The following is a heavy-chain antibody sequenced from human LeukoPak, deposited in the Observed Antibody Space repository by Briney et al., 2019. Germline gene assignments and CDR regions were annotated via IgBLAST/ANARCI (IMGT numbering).Heavy chain of an antibody. D-gene: IGHD3-16*01. V-gene: IGHV4-59*08. CDR2: VYNSGDT. CDR3: ARLKLGAYFDL. Sequence: SETLSLTCTVPGGSTSSDYWSWIRQSPGKGLEWVGYVYNSGDTGKNPSLKSRVTILLDTSKNQCSLKLTSVSAADTAVYYCARLKLGAYFDLWGRGTLVTVSS. CDR1: GGSTSSDY. J-gene: IGHJ2*01.